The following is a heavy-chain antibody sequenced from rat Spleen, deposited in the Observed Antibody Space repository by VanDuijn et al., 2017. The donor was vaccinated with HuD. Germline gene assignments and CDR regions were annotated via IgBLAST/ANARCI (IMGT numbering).Heavy chain of an antibody. J-gene: IGHJ4*01. CDR1: GFSFSNYY. D-gene: IGHD1-8*01. CDR2: ISTGGGST. CDR3: ARVGTTVASYVMDA. Sequence: EVQLVESGGGLVQPGRSLKLSCAASGFSFSNYYMAWVRQAPTKGLEWVAYISTGGGSTYYGDSVKGRFTISRDNAKSTLYLQMNSLRSEDTATYYCARVGTTVASYVMDAWGQGASVTVSS. V-gene: IGHV5-27*01.